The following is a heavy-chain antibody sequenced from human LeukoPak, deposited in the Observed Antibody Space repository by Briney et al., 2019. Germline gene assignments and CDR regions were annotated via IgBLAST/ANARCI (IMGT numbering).Heavy chain of an antibody. J-gene: IGHJ5*02. CDR1: GFTFRSYW. V-gene: IGHV3-7*01. D-gene: IGHD1-26*01. CDR2: IKQDGSEI. Sequence: GGSLRLSCAVSGFTFRSYWMSWVRQAPGEGLEWVANIKQDGSEIYYVDSVKGRFTISRDNAKNALYLQMSSLRAEDTAVYYCARDGRSGSYYDLWGQGTLVTVSS. CDR3: ARDGRSGSYYDL.